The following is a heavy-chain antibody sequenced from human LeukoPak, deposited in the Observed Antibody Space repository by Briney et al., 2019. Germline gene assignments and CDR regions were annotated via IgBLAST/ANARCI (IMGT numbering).Heavy chain of an antibody. Sequence: GGSLRLSCAASGFTFSNYAMSWARQAPGKGLEWVSAISGSGGSTYYADSVKGRFTISRDNSKNTLYLQMNSLRAEETAVYYCARDRMVYTYWGQGTLVTVSS. CDR2: ISGSGGST. D-gene: IGHD3-10*01. V-gene: IGHV3-23*01. CDR1: GFTFSNYA. CDR3: ARDRMVYTY. J-gene: IGHJ4*02.